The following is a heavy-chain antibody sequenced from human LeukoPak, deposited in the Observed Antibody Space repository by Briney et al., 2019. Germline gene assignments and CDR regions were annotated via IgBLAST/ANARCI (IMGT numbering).Heavy chain of an antibody. CDR1: GFTFDDYG. V-gene: IGHV3-20*04. Sequence: GGSLRLSCAASGFTFDDYGMSWVRQAPGKGLEWVSGINWNGGSTGYADSAKGRFTISRDNAKNSLYLQMNSLRAEDTALYYCAFYSYGYRDFDYWGQGTLVTVSS. D-gene: IGHD5-18*01. CDR2: INWNGGST. J-gene: IGHJ4*02. CDR3: AFYSYGYRDFDY.